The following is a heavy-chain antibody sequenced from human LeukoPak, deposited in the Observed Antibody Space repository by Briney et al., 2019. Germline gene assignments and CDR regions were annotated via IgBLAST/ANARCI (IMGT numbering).Heavy chain of an antibody. V-gene: IGHV4-59*08. J-gene: IGHJ4*02. CDR3: ARHLGGYFDY. CDR2: IYYSGST. CDR1: GGSISSYY. Sequence: SETLSLTCTVSGGSISSYYWSWIRQPPGKGLEWIGYIYYSGSTNYNPSLKSRVTISVDTSKNQFSLKLSSVTAADTAVYYCARHLGGYFDYWGQGTLVTVSS.